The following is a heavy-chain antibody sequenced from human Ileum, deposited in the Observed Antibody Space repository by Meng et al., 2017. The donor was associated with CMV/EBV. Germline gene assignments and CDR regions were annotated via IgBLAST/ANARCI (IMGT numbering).Heavy chain of an antibody. CDR2: ISPSDGST. CDR1: GFTVTTNYS. J-gene: IGHJ4*02. V-gene: IGHV1-46*01. D-gene: IGHD4-17*01. CDR3: ARDSGDYRYLSY. Sequence: ASGFTVTTNYSVHWVRQAPGQGLEWLGIISPSDGSTAYAQNFQGRITMTRDTSTSTVYMELGSLRSEDTAVYYCARDSGDYRYLSYWGQGTLVTVSS.